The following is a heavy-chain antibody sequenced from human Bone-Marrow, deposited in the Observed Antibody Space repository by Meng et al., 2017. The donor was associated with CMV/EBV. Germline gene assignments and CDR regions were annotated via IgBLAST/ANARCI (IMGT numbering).Heavy chain of an antibody. V-gene: IGHV1-69*05. J-gene: IGHJ3*02. CDR1: GGTFSSYA. D-gene: IGHD1-1*01. CDR3: ARLTGSTGAFDI. CDR2: IIPIFGTA. Sequence: SVTVSCKASGGTFSSYAISWVRPAPGQGLEWMGGIIPIFGTANYAQKFQGRVTITTDESTSTAYMELSSLRSEDTAVYYCARLTGSTGAFDIWGQGTRVTVSS.